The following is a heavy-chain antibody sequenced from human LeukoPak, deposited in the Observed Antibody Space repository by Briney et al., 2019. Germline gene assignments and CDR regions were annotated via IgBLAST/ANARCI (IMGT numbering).Heavy chain of an antibody. Sequence: ASVKVSCKASGGTFSSYAISWVRQAPGQGLEWMGGIIPIFGTANYAQKFQGRVTTTTDESTSTAYMELSSLRSEDTAVYYCAMGGSPMNYYYYMDVWGKGTTVTVSS. CDR3: AMGGSPMNYYYYMDV. CDR1: GGTFSSYA. CDR2: IIPIFGTA. V-gene: IGHV1-69*05. J-gene: IGHJ6*03. D-gene: IGHD2-15*01.